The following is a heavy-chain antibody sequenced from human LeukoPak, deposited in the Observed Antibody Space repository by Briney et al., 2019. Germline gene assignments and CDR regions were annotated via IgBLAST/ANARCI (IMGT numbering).Heavy chain of an antibody. V-gene: IGHV3-74*01. CDR2: IDSDGSST. J-gene: IGHJ4*02. Sequence: GGSLRLSCAASGFTFSRYWMHWVRQVPGKGPVWVSRIDSDGSSTTYADSVRGRFTISRDNAKNTLYLQLNSLRAEDTAVYYCARDRGGAGPTTVDYRGQGTLVTVSS. D-gene: IGHD3-16*01. CDR1: GFTFSRYW. CDR3: ARDRGGAGPTTVDY.